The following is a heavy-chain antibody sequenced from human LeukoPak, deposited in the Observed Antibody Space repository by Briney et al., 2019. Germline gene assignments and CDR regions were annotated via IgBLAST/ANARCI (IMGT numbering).Heavy chain of an antibody. Sequence: GGSLRLSCEASGFTLSNYGMHWVRQAPGKGLEWVAVISYDGSNKYYADSVKGRFTISRDNSKNTLYLQMNSLRAEDTAVYYCNGGYYYADYWGQGTLVTVSS. D-gene: IGHD3-22*01. CDR2: ISYDGSNK. J-gene: IGHJ4*02. V-gene: IGHV3-30*03. CDR1: GFTLSNYG. CDR3: NGGYYYADY.